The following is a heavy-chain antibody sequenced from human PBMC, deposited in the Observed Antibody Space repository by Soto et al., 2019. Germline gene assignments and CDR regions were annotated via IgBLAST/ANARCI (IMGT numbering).Heavy chain of an antibody. CDR3: AKFGSSSWSYYYYYYGMDV. Sequence: GGSLRLSCAASGFTFSSYAMSWVRQAPGKGLEWVSAISGSGGSTYYADSVKGRFTISRDNSKNMLYLQMNSLRAEDTAVYYCAKFGSSSWSYYYYYYGMDVWGQGTTVTVSS. V-gene: IGHV3-23*01. J-gene: IGHJ6*02. D-gene: IGHD6-13*01. CDR1: GFTFSSYA. CDR2: ISGSGGST.